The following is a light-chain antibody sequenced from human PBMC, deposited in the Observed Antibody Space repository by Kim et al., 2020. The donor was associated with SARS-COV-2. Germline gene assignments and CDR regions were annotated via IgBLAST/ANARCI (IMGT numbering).Light chain of an antibody. J-gene: IGLJ3*02. CDR1: KTSGHY. Sequence: VPTASTSCSGDKTSGHYACWYQQKPGQSPRTVIYDKTHRPSWTPARFSGSLPGNTATLTLTGTQAEDEADYYCLVVLGGTWVFGGGTQLTVL. V-gene: IGLV3-1*01. CDR3: LVVLGGTWV. CDR2: DKT.